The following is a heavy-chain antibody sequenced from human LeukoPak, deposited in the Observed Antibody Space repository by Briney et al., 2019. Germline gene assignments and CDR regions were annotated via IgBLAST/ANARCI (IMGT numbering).Heavy chain of an antibody. Sequence: ASVKVSCKASGGTFSSYAISWVRQAPGQGLEWMGGIIPIFGTANYAQKFQGRVTITADESTSTAYMELSSLRSEDTAVYYCARVGSGRTIDLWGQGTLVNVLS. D-gene: IGHD3-3*01. CDR1: GGTFSSYA. CDR3: ARVGSGRTIDL. CDR2: IIPIFGTA. J-gene: IGHJ4*02. V-gene: IGHV1-69*13.